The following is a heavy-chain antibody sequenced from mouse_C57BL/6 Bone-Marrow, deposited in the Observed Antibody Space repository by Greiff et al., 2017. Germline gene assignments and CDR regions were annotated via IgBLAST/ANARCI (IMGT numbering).Heavy chain of an antibody. D-gene: IGHD2-4*01. V-gene: IGHV2-5*01. J-gene: IGHJ3*01. CDR2: IWRGGST. CDR1: GFSLTSYG. Sequence: VQLQQSGPGLVQPSQSLSITCTVSGFSLTSYGVHWVRQSPGKGLEWLGVIWRGGSTDYNAAFMSRLSITKDNSKSQVFFKMNSLQADDTAIYYCAKGGVYYDYETWFAYWGQGTLVTVSA. CDR3: AKGGVYYDYETWFAY.